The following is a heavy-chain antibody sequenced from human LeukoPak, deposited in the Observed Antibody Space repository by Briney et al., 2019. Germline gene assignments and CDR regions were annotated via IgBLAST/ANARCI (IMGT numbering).Heavy chain of an antibody. CDR3: ARDWNYWVDY. V-gene: IGHV1-18*01. D-gene: IGHD1-7*01. CDR1: GYSFTSYG. CDR2: ISVYNGDV. J-gene: IGHJ4*02. Sequence: GASVKVSCKASGYSFTSYGISWVRQAPGQGLEWMGWISVYNGDVKYAQKFQGRVTMTTDTSTSTAYVELRSLRSDDTAMYYCARDWNYWVDYWGQGTLVTVSS.